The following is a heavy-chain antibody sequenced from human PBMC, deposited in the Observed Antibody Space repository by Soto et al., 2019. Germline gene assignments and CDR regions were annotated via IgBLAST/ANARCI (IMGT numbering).Heavy chain of an antibody. J-gene: IGHJ4*02. D-gene: IGHD4-17*01. Sequence: SETLSLTCAVYGGSFSGYYWSWIRQPPGKGLEWIGEINHSGSTNYNPSLKSRVTISVDTSKNQFSLKLSSVTAADTAVYYCARRYGDCFDYWGQGTLVTVSS. CDR1: GGSFSGYY. CDR3: ARRYGDCFDY. V-gene: IGHV4-34*01. CDR2: INHSGST.